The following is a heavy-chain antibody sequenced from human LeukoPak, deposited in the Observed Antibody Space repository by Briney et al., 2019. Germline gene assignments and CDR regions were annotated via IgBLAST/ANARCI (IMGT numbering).Heavy chain of an antibody. CDR2: LSGSGVNT. J-gene: IGHJ5*02. D-gene: IGHD2-15*01. CDR3: AKFPSSHIVVVVAAT. CDR1: GFTFSSYG. V-gene: IGHV3-23*01. Sequence: SGGSLRLSCAASGFTFSSYGMSWVRQAPGKGLEWVSALSGSGVNTYYADSVKGRFTISRDNSKHTLYLQMNSLRSEDTAIYYCAKFPSSHIVVVVAATWGQGTLVTVSS.